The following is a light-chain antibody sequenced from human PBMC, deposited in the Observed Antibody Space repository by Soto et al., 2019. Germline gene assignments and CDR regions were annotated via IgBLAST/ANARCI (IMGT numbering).Light chain of an antibody. CDR2: ATS. CDR1: QGISSY. CDR3: QQYYTYPWT. J-gene: IGKJ1*01. Sequence: AIRMTQSPSSLSASTGDRVTITCRASQGISSYLAWFQQKPGRPPKLLMSATSTLQSDVPSRFSGSGSGTDFTLTIGCLQSEDLATYYCQQYYTYPWTFSQGTKVDIK. V-gene: IGKV1-8*01.